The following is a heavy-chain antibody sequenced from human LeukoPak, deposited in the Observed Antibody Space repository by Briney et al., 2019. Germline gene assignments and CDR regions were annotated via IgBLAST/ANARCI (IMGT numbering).Heavy chain of an antibody. CDR2: FDPEDGET. CDR3: ARAPGRIDAFDI. J-gene: IGHJ3*02. V-gene: IGHV1-24*01. Sequence: ASVKVSCKVSGYTLTELSMHWVRQAPGKGLEWMGGFDPEDGETIYAQKFQGRVTMTRDTSTSTVYMELSSLRSEDTAVYYCARAPGRIDAFDIWGQGTMVTVSS. CDR1: GYTLTELS.